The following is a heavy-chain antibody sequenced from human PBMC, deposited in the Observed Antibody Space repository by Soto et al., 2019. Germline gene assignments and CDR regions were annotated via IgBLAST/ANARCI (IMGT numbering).Heavy chain of an antibody. CDR2: IYYSGST. Sequence: PSETLSLTCTVSGGSISSGDYYWSWIRQPPGKGLEWIGYIYYSGSTYYNPSLKSRVTISVDTSKNQFSLKLSSVTAADTAVYYCVRAAIDSSSSCSWFDPWGQGTLVTVSS. CDR3: VRAAIDSSSSCSWFDP. CDR1: GGSISSGDYY. D-gene: IGHD6-6*01. J-gene: IGHJ5*02. V-gene: IGHV4-30-4*01.